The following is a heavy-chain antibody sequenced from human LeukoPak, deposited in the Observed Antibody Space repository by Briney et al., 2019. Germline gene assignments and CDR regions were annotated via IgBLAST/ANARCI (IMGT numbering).Heavy chain of an antibody. CDR2: ISSSSSYI. V-gene: IGHV3-21*01. J-gene: IGHJ5*02. CDR1: GFTFSSYS. CDR3: ARGVVVVPAAIWWFDP. D-gene: IGHD2-2*01. Sequence: PGGSLRLSCAASGFTFSSYSMNWVRQAPGKGLEWVLSISSSSSYIYYADSVKGPFTISRDNAKNSLYLQMNSLRAEDTAVYYCARGVVVVPAAIWWFDPWGQGTLVTVSS.